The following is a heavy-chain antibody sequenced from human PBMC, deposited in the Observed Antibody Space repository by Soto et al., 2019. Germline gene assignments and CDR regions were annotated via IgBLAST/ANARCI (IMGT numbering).Heavy chain of an antibody. CDR1: GLTFSFYS. J-gene: IGHJ4*02. Sequence: GGSLRLSCAASGLTFSFYSITWVRQAPGKGLEWISTISGDGTETQYADSVKGRFTIARDNSKKTVFLQMNGLRAEDTAVYYCANDGSPSLESFVARGDYWVQGTLVTVSS. CDR3: ANDGSPSLESFVARGDY. V-gene: IGHV3-23*01. D-gene: IGHD3-3*02. CDR2: ISGDGTET.